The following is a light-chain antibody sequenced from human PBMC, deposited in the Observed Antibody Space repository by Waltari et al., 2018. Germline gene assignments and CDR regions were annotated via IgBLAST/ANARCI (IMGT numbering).Light chain of an antibody. CDR2: SNN. V-gene: IGLV1-47*01. CDR1: SSNIGSNY. CDR3: AAWDDSLSGPV. J-gene: IGLJ2*01. Sequence: QSVLTQPPSASGTPGQRVTLSCSGSSSNIGSNYVYWYQQLPGTAPKLLIYSNNPRPSGVPDRFSGSKSDTSASLAISGLRSEDEADYYCAAWDDSLSGPVFGGGTKLTVL.